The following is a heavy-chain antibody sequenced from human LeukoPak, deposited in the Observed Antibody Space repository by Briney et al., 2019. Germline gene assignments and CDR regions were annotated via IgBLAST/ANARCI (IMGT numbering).Heavy chain of an antibody. Sequence: ASVKVSCKASGYTFTSYGINWVRQAPGQGLEWMGWIRVYNGNTNYAQKLQGRVTMTTDTSTSTAYMELRSLRSDDTAVYYCARGPGGRSGYYPLEDYYYYYYMDIWGKGTTVTVSS. J-gene: IGHJ6*03. CDR2: IRVYNGNT. D-gene: IGHD3-22*01. CDR1: GYTFTSYG. CDR3: ARGPGGRSGYYPLEDYYYYYYMDI. V-gene: IGHV1-18*01.